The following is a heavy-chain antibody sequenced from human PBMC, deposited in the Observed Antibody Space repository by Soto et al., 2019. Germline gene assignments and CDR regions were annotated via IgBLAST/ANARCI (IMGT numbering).Heavy chain of an antibody. Sequence: GGSLRLSCAASGFNFSNYAMSWVRQAPGKGLEWVSAASSSGAGLYYADSVKGRFTIFRDNSKNTLYLLMNSPRVEDTAIYYWAKKAQRETVPDFDYWGQGGLVPLSS. D-gene: IGHD2-2*01. CDR1: GFNFSNYA. V-gene: IGHV3-23*01. CDR3: AKKAQRETVPDFDY. CDR2: ASSSGAGL. J-gene: IGHJ4*02.